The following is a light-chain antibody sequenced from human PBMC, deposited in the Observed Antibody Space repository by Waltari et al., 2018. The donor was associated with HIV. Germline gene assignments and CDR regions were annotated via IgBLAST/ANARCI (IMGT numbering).Light chain of an antibody. V-gene: IGKV3-15*01. CDR2: GAS. CDR1: QSVGTT. J-gene: IGKJ1*01. CDR3: QQYKDWPT. Sequence: EVMMTQSPVTLSVSPGEGASLSCRASQSVGTTLACYQKKPGQAPRLLIFGASTRATGIPLRFTGSGSGTEFTLTITSLQSADFALYYCQQYKDWPTFGQGTKAEI.